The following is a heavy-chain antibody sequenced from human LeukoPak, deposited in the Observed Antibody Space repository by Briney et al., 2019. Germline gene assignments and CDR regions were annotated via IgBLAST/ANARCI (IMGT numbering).Heavy chain of an antibody. Sequence: ASVKVSCKASGYTFTSYDINWVRQATGQGLEWMGWMNPNSGNTGYAQKFQGRVTMTRNTSISTAYMELSSLRSEDTAVYYCARQMVAMVVTQGGDDAFDIWGQGTMVTVSS. J-gene: IGHJ3*02. CDR3: ARQMVAMVVTQGGDDAFDI. V-gene: IGHV1-8*01. CDR2: MNPNSGNT. D-gene: IGHD4-23*01. CDR1: GYTFTSYD.